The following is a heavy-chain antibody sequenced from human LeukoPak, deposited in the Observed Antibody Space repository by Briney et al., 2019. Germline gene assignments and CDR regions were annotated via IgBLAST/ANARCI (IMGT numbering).Heavy chain of an antibody. CDR3: ARGTRGSYSSIHD. Sequence: ASVKVSCKASGYTFSDYYIHWVRQAPGQGLEWVGWINPNSGGTDSAQRLQGRVTMTRDTSISATYMELRTLTSDDTAVYYCARGTRGSYSSIHDWGQGTLVTVSS. CDR1: GYTFSDYY. V-gene: IGHV1-2*02. CDR2: INPNSGGT. D-gene: IGHD1-26*01. J-gene: IGHJ4*02.